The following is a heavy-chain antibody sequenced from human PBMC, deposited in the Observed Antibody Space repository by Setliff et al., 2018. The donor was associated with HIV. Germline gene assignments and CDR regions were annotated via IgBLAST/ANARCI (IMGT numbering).Heavy chain of an antibody. J-gene: IGHJ5*02. Sequence: PGESLKISCKASGYRFSSNWIGWVRQMPAKRPEWMGIIYPGGSETVYSPSFQGHITISVDISISTVYLQWTSLQASDSAMYYCARRPYYDVRIDPWGQGTLVTVSS. CDR2: IYPGGSET. CDR3: ARRPYYDVRIDP. V-gene: IGHV5-51*01. D-gene: IGHD1-26*01. CDR1: GYRFSSNW.